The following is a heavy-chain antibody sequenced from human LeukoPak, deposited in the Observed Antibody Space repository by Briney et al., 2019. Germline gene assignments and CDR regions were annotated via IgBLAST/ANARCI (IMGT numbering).Heavy chain of an antibody. V-gene: IGHV4-34*01. J-gene: IGHJ5*02. CDR2: INHSGST. D-gene: IGHD5-24*01. Sequence: SETLSLTCAVYGGSFSGYWSWIRPPPGKGLEWIGEINHSGSTYYTPSLKSRVTISVDTSKNQFSLQRTSVTAADTAVYYCAREINWFDPWGQGTLVTVSS. CDR3: AREINWFDP. CDR1: GGSFSGY.